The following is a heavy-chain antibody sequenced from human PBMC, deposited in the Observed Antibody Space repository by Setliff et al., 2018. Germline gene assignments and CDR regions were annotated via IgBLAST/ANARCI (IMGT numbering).Heavy chain of an antibody. J-gene: IGHJ4*02. V-gene: IGHV3-7*03. Sequence: GGSLRLSCVASEFTFSNYWMTWVRQAPGKGLEWVANIRQDGGQTYYEDSVKGRFTISRDNAKDTLYLDMNSLRAEDTAVYYCAISHSSWPIFIDYWGQGTLVTVSS. D-gene: IGHD6-13*01. CDR2: IRQDGGQT. CDR3: AISHSSWPIFIDY. CDR1: EFTFSNYW.